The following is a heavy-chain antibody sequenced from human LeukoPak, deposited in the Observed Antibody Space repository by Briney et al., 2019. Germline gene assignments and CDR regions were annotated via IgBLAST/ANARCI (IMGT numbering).Heavy chain of an antibody. Sequence: GGSLRLSCAASGFTFSSYGMSWVRQAPGKGLEWVSAISGSGGSTYYADSVKGRFTISRDNSKNTLYLQMNSLRAEDTAVYYCAKAAIVVVPAATTYYYYYYYMDVWGKGTTVTISS. J-gene: IGHJ6*03. CDR1: GFTFSSYG. CDR3: AKAAIVVVPAATTYYYYYYYMDV. CDR2: ISGSGGST. V-gene: IGHV3-23*01. D-gene: IGHD2-2*01.